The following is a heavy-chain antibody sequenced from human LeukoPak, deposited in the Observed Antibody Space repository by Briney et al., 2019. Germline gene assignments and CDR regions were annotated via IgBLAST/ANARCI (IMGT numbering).Heavy chain of an antibody. CDR3: AGAGQKYSSSPYFDY. CDR1: GYSISSISSTYY. V-gene: IGHV4-38-2*02. Sequence: PSETLSLTCTVSGYSISSISSTYYWGWVRQSPGKGLEWIGSIYHSGSTYYNPSLKSRVTISVDRSKNQFSLKLSSVTAADTAVYYCAGAGQKYSSSPYFDYWGQGTLVTVSS. J-gene: IGHJ4*02. CDR2: IYHSGST. D-gene: IGHD6-6*01.